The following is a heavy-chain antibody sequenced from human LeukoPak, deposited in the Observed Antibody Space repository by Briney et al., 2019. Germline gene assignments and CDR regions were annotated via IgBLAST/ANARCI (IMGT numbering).Heavy chain of an antibody. V-gene: IGHV3-43*02. Sequence: GGTLRLTCVASGIPFDDYAFHWVRQAPGKGLEWVCLIGCSGVTNYAASVKGRFTISRDKSKNYLYLQMNTMRHDDTAVYYFAKDWGVPLARGVILTHWLDPWGQGTLVIVSS. CDR2: IGCSGVT. D-gene: IGHD3-9*01. CDR1: GIPFDDYA. CDR3: AKDWGVPLARGVILTHWLDP. J-gene: IGHJ5*02.